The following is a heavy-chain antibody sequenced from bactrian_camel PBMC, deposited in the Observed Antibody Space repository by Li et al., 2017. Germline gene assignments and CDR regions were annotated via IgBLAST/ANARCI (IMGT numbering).Heavy chain of an antibody. Sequence: HVQLVESGGGSVQAGGSLSLVCTGFSDRTLTLAWFRQAEDRTREGVAAIRFGGGNAIYADSVEGRFTIFQDKANNTVSLQMDNLKPEDTAMYYCAARGPYCYTKSSVADFTYWGQGTQVTVS. CDR3: AARGPYCYTKSSVADFTY. CDR1: SDRTLT. D-gene: IGHD2*01. V-gene: IGHV3-3*01. J-gene: IGHJ6*01. CDR2: IRFGGGNA.